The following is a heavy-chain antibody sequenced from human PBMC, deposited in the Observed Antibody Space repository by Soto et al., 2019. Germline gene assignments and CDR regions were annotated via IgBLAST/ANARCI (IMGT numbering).Heavy chain of an antibody. CDR2: IWYDGSNK. V-gene: IGHV3-33*01. J-gene: IGHJ6*02. D-gene: IGHD6-19*01. CDR1: GFTFSSYG. Sequence: QVQLVESGGGVVQPGRSLRLSCAASGFTFSSYGMHWVRQAPGKELEWVAVIWYDGSNKYYADSVKGRFTISRDNSKNTLYLQMNSLRAEVMAVYYCGRDLSGWYYYYGMDVWGQATTVTVSS. CDR3: GRDLSGWYYYYGMDV.